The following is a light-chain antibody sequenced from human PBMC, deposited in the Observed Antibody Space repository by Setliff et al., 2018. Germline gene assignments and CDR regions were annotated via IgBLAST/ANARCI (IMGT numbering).Light chain of an antibody. V-gene: IGLV2-8*01. CDR3: SSYTSSSTFG. J-gene: IGLJ1*01. CDR2: EVS. Sequence: QSVLTQPPSASGSPGQSVTISCTGTSSDVGGYNYVSWYQQHPGKAPKLMIYEVSKRPSGVPDRFSGSKSGNTASLTVSGLQAEDEADYYCSSYTSSSTFGVGTGTKV. CDR1: SSDVGGYNY.